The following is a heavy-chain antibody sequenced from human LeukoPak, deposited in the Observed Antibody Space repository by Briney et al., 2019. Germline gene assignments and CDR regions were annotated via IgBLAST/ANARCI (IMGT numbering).Heavy chain of an antibody. Sequence: SETLSLTCAVYGGSFSGYYWSWIRQPPGKGLEWIGEINHSGSTNYNPSLKSRVTISVDTSKNQFSLKLSSVTAADTAVYYCARGPRIADPSPQMDVWGKGTTVTVSS. CDR2: INHSGST. D-gene: IGHD6-13*01. CDR1: GGSFSGYY. J-gene: IGHJ6*04. V-gene: IGHV4-34*01. CDR3: ARGPRIADPSPQMDV.